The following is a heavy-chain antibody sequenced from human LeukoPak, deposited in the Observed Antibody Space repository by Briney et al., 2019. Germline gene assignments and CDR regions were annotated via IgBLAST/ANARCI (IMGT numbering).Heavy chain of an antibody. V-gene: IGHV4-59*01. CDR2: IYYSGST. D-gene: IGHD6-19*01. CDR1: GGSISSYY. CDR3: ASPSTGYSSGWYWYFDL. J-gene: IGHJ2*01. Sequence: PSETLSLTCTVSGGSISSYYWSWIRQPPGKGLEWIGYIYYSGSTKYNPSLKSRVTISVDTSKNQFSLKLSSVTAADTAVYYCASPSTGYSSGWYWYFDLWGRGTLVTVSS.